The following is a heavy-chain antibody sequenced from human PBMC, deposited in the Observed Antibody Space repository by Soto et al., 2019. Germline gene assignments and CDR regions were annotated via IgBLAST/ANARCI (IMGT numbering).Heavy chain of an antibody. D-gene: IGHD3-22*01. Sequence: GGSLRLSCAASGFTFSSYAMSWVRQAPGKGLEWVSVISGSGGSTHYADSVKGRSTISRDNSKNTLHLQVNSLRGEDTAVYYCAKEADISGYYPDYWGQGTQVTSPQ. CDR3: AKEADISGYYPDY. J-gene: IGHJ4*02. V-gene: IGHV3-23*01. CDR1: GFTFSSYA. CDR2: ISGSGGST.